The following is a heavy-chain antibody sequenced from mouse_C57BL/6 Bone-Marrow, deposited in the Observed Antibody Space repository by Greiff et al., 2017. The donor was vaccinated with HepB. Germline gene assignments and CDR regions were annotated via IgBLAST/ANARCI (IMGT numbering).Heavy chain of an antibody. J-gene: IGHJ3*01. CDR3: ATPGDGYDRTWFAY. D-gene: IGHD2-2*01. Sequence: VQLQQSGAELVRPGSSVKLSCKASGYTFTSYWMHWVKQRPIQGLEWIGNIDPSDSETHYNQKFKDKATLTVDKSSSTAYMQLSSLTSEDSAVYYCATPGDGYDRTWFAYWGQGTLVTVSA. CDR2: IDPSDSET. CDR1: GYTFTSYW. V-gene: IGHV1-52*01.